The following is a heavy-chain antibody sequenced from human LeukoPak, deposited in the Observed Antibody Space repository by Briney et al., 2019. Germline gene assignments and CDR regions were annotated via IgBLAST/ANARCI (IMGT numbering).Heavy chain of an antibody. J-gene: IGHJ4*02. CDR2: ISYDGSNK. Sequence: GGSLRLSCAASGFTFSSYAMHWARQAPGKGLEWVAVISYDGSNKYYADSVKGRFTISRDNSKNTLYLQMNSLRAEDTAVYYCARARYIVATIGIGDYWGQGTLVTVSS. V-gene: IGHV3-30-3*01. CDR1: GFTFSSYA. D-gene: IGHD5-12*01. CDR3: ARARYIVATIGIGDY.